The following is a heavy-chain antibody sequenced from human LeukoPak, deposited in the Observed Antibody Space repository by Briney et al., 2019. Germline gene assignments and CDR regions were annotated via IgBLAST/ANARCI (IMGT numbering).Heavy chain of an antibody. CDR2: ISLSGNNT. CDR1: GFNFSNYA. V-gene: IGHV3-23*01. J-gene: IGHJ6*02. CDR3: AKDHKGYYYGMDV. Sequence: GGSLRLSCAASGFNFSNYAMSWVRQAPGKGLEWVSGISLSGNNTYHTDYVKGRFTISRDNSKNTLYLQVTSLRAEDTAVYYCAKDHKGYYYGMDVWGQGTTVTVSS.